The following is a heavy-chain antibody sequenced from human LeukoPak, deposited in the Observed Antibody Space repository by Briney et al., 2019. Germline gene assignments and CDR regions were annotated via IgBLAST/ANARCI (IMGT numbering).Heavy chain of an antibody. Sequence: GASVKVSCKASGYTFTGYYMHWVRQAPGQGLEWMGWINPNSGGTNYAQKFQGRVTMTRDTSISTAYMELSRLRSDDTAVYYCARDWRIAAANYYCYYMDVWGKGTTVTVSS. J-gene: IGHJ6*03. D-gene: IGHD6-13*01. V-gene: IGHV1-2*02. CDR1: GYTFTGYY. CDR2: INPNSGGT. CDR3: ARDWRIAAANYYCYYMDV.